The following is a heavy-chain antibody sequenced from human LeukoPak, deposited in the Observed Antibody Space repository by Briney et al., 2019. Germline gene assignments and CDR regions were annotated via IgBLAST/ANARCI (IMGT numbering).Heavy chain of an antibody. CDR2: ISSGGTYI. CDR1: GFTLSIYT. Sequence: PGGSLRLSCATSGFTLSIYTMNWVRQAPGKGLEWVSCISSGGTYIYNADSVKGRFTISRDNAKNSLYLQMNNLRAEDTAVYYCAREEDSSTIRSSHGMDVWGQGTTVTVSS. J-gene: IGHJ6*02. V-gene: IGHV3-21*01. CDR3: AREEDSSTIRSSHGMDV. D-gene: IGHD6-6*01.